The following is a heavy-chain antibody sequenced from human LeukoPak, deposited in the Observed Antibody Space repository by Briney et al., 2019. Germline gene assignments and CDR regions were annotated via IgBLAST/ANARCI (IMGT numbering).Heavy chain of an antibody. CDR2: INPYSGGT. J-gene: IGHJ3*02. CDR3: ARATYTSSWYHDGFDI. D-gene: IGHD6-13*01. Sequence: GASVKVSCKASGYTFTTYYMHWARQAPGQRPEWMGWINPYSGGTNSAQQFQGRVTMTRDTSISTAYMELSRLRSDDTAVYYCARATYTSSWYHDGFDIWGQGTMVTVSS. CDR1: GYTFTTYY. V-gene: IGHV1-2*02.